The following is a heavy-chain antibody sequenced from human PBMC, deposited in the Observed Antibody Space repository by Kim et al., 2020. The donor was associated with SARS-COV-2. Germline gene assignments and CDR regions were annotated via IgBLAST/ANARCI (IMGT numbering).Heavy chain of an antibody. D-gene: IGHD3-22*01. V-gene: IGHV4-39*01. CDR2: IYYSGST. CDR1: GGSISSSSYY. J-gene: IGHJ3*02. Sequence: SETLSLTCTVSGGSISSSSYYWGWIRQPPGKGLEWIGSIYYSGSTYYNPSLKSRVTISVDTSKNQFSLKLSSVTAADTAVYYCARQDYYDSSGYPNLSYAFDIWGQGTMVTVSS. CDR3: ARQDYYDSSGYPNLSYAFDI.